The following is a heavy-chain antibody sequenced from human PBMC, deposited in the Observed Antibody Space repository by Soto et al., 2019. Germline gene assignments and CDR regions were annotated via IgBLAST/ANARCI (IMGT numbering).Heavy chain of an antibody. D-gene: IGHD2-15*01. Sequence: ASVKVSCKASGYTFTSYGISWVRQAPGQGLEWMGWISAYNGNTNHAQKLHGRVTMTTDTSTSTAYMELRSLRSDDTAVYYCARGSESVVVAACVYRGQRTLVTVSS. CDR2: ISAYNGNT. V-gene: IGHV1-18*01. CDR3: ARGSESVVVAACVY. J-gene: IGHJ4*02. CDR1: GYTFTSYG.